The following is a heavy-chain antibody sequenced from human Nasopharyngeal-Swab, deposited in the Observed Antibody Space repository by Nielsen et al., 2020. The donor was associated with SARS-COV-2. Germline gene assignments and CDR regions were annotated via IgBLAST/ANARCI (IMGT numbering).Heavy chain of an antibody. V-gene: IGHV1-24*01. Sequence: VRQMPGKGLEWMGGFDPEDGETIYAQKFQGRVTMTEDTSTDTAYMELSSLRSEDTAVYYCARDYDFWSGYYTGGAFDIWGQGTMVTVSS. D-gene: IGHD3-3*01. J-gene: IGHJ3*02. CDR3: ARDYDFWSGYYTGGAFDI. CDR2: FDPEDGET.